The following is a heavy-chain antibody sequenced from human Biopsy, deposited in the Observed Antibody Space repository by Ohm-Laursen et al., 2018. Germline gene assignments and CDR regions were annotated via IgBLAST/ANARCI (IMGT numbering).Heavy chain of an antibody. CDR2: LWYDGTNK. CDR3: ARPTNARAGGAPFDI. J-gene: IGHJ3*02. V-gene: IGHV3-33*01. D-gene: IGHD1-1*01. CDR1: GFSFSSYG. Sequence: SLRLSCAASGFSFSSYGMHWVRQAPGKGLEWVAVLWYDGTNKYYADSVKGRFTISRDNSKNTLYLQMNSLRAEDTVMYYCARPTNARAGGAPFDIWGKGTMVTASS.